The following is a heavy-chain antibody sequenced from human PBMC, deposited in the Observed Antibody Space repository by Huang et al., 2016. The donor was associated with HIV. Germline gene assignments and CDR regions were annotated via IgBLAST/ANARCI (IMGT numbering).Heavy chain of an antibody. CDR3: ARQWTILEWLLGLDV. J-gene: IGHJ6*02. CDR2: VKYSGAT. Sequence: QMQLQQRGAGLLKPSETLSLTCGVSGGSFTGNYLTWIRQAPGQGLEWIGEVKYSGATNYNPSLNGRVTISLDKSNMELSLSLRAVTAADTAVYDCARQWTILEWLLGLDVWGQGTTVIVSS. D-gene: IGHD3-3*01. CDR1: GGSFTGNY. V-gene: IGHV4-34*02.